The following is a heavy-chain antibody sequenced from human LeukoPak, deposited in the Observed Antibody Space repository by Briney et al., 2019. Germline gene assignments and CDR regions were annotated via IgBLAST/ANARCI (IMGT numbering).Heavy chain of an antibody. Sequence: PGGSLRLSCAASGFTFSSYSMNWVRQAPGKGLEWVSSISSSSSYIYYADSVKGRFTISRDNAKNSLYLQMNSLRAEDMAVYYCARTLYDFWSGNGMDVWGQGTTVTVSS. J-gene: IGHJ6*02. V-gene: IGHV3-21*01. D-gene: IGHD3-3*01. CDR1: GFTFSSYS. CDR2: ISSSSSYI. CDR3: ARTLYDFWSGNGMDV.